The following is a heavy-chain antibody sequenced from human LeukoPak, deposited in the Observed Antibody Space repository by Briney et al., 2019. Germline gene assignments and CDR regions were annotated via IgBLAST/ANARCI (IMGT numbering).Heavy chain of an antibody. CDR1: GGTFSSYA. V-gene: IGHV1-69*05. J-gene: IGHJ6*03. CDR2: IIPIFGTA. D-gene: IGHD2-15*01. CDR3: ASSATADYYYYYMDV. Sequence: GASVKVSCKASGGTFSSYAISWVRQAPGQGLEWMGGIIPIFGTANYAQKFQGRVTITTDESTSTAYMELSSLRSEDTAVYCCASSATADYYYYYMDVWGKGTTVTVSS.